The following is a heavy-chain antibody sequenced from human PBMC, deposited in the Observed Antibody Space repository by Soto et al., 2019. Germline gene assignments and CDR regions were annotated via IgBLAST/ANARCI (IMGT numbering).Heavy chain of an antibody. J-gene: IGHJ5*02. CDR3: VREAFGAYASWLDP. D-gene: IGHD2-2*01. CDR2: ISPYNGNT. V-gene: IGHV1-18*04. CDR1: VYTCTTYS. Sequence: GAAVKVCCKASVYTCTTYSIDWVRQAPGQGHEWIGWISPYNGNTNYAQNFQGRVTMTTDTSTSTAYMELRSLISDDTAVYYCVREAFGAYASWLDPW.